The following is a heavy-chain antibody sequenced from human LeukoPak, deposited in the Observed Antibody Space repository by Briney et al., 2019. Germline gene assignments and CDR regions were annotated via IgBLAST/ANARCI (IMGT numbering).Heavy chain of an antibody. CDR3: ARNLGYYDDY. J-gene: IGHJ4*02. Sequence: GGSLRLSCAASGFTFSSYAMHWVRQAPGKGLEYVSAISSNGGSTYYANSVKGRFTISRDNSKNTLYLQMGSLRAEDMAVYYCARNLGYYDDYWGQGTLVTVSS. D-gene: IGHD5-12*01. V-gene: IGHV3-64*01. CDR2: ISSNGGST. CDR1: GFTFSSYA.